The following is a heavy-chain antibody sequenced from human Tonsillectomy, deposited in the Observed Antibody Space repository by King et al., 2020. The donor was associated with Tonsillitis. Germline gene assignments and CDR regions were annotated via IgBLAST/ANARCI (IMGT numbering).Heavy chain of an antibody. J-gene: IGHJ4*02. CDR2: ISSSSSYI. V-gene: IGHV3-21*01. CDR1: GFTFSSYS. Sequence: VQLVESGGGLVKPGGSLRLSCAASGFTFSSYSMNWVRQAPGKGLEWVSSISSSSSYIYYADSVKGRFTISRDNAKNSLSLQMNSLRAEDTAVYYCARIDTAMVPYWGQGTLVTVSS. D-gene: IGHD5-18*01. CDR3: ARIDTAMVPY.